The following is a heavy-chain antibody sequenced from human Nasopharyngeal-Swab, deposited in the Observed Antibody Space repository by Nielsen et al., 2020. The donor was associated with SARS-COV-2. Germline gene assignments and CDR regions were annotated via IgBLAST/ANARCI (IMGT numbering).Heavy chain of an antibody. V-gene: IGHV3-30*02. CDR3: ATNWDYRFDY. CDR1: GFTFSSYG. Sequence: GESLKISCAASGFTFSSYGMHWVRQAPGKGLEWVAFIRYDGFNQHYADSVKGRFTISRDNAWNSLYLQMNSLRAEDTAVYYCATNWDYRFDYWGQGTLVTVSS. J-gene: IGHJ4*02. CDR2: IRYDGFNQ. D-gene: IGHD1-7*01.